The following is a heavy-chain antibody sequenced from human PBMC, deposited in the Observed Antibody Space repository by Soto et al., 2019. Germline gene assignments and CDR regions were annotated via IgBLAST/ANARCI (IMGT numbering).Heavy chain of an antibody. V-gene: IGHV1-69*01. Sequence: QVQLVQSGAEVKKPGSSVKVSCKASGGTFSSYAISWVRQAPGQGLEWMGGIIPIFGTANYAQKFQGRVTINADDSTSTAYMELSSLRSEDTAVYYCARDGSSGPRYYYGMDVWGQGTTVTVSS. J-gene: IGHJ6*02. CDR1: GGTFSSYA. CDR3: ARDGSSGPRYYYGMDV. D-gene: IGHD2-15*01. CDR2: IIPIFGTA.